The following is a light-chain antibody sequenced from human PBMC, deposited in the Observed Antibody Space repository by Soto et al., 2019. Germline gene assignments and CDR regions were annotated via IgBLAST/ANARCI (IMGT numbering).Light chain of an antibody. J-gene: IGKJ5*01. Sequence: QMNQSPSLLSELVGDRVTITCRASQSISSYLNWYQQKPGKAPKLLIYAASSLQSGVPSRFSGSGSGTDFTLTISSLQPEDFATYYCQQSYSTPITSGQGTRLEI. V-gene: IGKV1-39*01. CDR2: AAS. CDR3: QQSYSTPIT. CDR1: QSISSY.